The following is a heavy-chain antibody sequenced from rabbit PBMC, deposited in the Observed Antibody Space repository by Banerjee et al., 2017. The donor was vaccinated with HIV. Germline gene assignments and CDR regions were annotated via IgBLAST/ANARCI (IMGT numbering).Heavy chain of an antibody. CDR3: ARDLAGVIGWNFDL. CDR1: AFSFSSNV. CDR2: IDPVFGST. Sequence: QEQLVESGGGLVKPEGSLTLTCTASAFSFSSNVMCWVRQAPGKGLEWIGYIDPVFGSTYYASWVNGRFTISSHNAQNTLYLQLNSLTAADTATYFCARDLAGVIGWNFDLWGQGTLVTVS. V-gene: IGHV1S47*01. D-gene: IGHD4-1*01. J-gene: IGHJ4*01.